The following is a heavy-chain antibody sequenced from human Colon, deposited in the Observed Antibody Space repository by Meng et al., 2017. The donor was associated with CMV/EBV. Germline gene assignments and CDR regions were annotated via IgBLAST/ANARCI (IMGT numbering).Heavy chain of an antibody. CDR2: IIPIFGTA. CDR3: ARGEGLLWFGELLLGNFDY. V-gene: IGHV1-69*05. Sequence: SVKVSCKASGGTFSSYAISWVRQAPGQGLEWMGGIIPIFGTANYAQKFQGRVTITTDESTSTAYMELSSLRSEDTAVYYCARGEGLLWFGELLLGNFDYWGQGTLVTVSS. J-gene: IGHJ4*02. D-gene: IGHD3-10*01. CDR1: GGTFSSYA.